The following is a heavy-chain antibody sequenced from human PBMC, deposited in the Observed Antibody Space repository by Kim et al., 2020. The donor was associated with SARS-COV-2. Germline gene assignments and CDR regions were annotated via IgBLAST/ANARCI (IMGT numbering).Heavy chain of an antibody. CDR3: ARERGDWPGGFDP. CDR1: GGSISSYY. Sequence: SETLSLTCTVSGGSISSYYWSWIRQPPGKGLEWIGYIYYSGSTNYNPSLKSRVTISVDTSKNQFSLKLSSVTAADTAVYYCARERGDWPGGFDPWGQGTLVTVSS. V-gene: IGHV4-59*01. CDR2: IYYSGST. D-gene: IGHD3-10*01. J-gene: IGHJ5*02.